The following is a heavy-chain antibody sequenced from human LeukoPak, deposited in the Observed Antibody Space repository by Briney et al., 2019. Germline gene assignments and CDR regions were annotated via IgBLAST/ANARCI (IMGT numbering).Heavy chain of an antibody. D-gene: IGHD2-21*02. CDR3: ARDYCGGDCSHFDY. V-gene: IGHV4-34*01. J-gene: IGHJ4*02. CDR2: INHSGST. CDR1: GFTFRSYA. Sequence: GSLRLSCAASGFTFRSYAMNWVRQAPGKGLEWIGEINHSGSTNYNPSLKSRVTISVDTSKNQFSLKLSSVTAADTAVYYCARDYCGGDCSHFDYWGQGTLVTVSS.